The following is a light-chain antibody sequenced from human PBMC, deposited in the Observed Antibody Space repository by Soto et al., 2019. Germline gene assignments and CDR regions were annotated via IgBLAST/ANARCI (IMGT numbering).Light chain of an antibody. CDR1: QSVSSSY. Sequence: EIVLTQAPGTLSLSPGEGATLSCRASQSVSSSYLAWYQQKPGQAPRLLIYGASSRATGIPDRFSGSGSGTDFTLTISRLEPEDFAVYYCKQYGSSINFGQGTRRAIK. V-gene: IGKV3-20*01. CDR2: GAS. J-gene: IGKJ5*01. CDR3: KQYGSSIN.